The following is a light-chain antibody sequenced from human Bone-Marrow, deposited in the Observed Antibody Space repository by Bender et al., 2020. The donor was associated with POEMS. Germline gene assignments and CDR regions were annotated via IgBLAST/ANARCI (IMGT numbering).Light chain of an antibody. V-gene: IGLV6-57*01. CDR1: SGSIASNY. Sequence: NFLLTQPHSVSESPGKTVTISCTRSSGSIASNYVQWYQRRPGNSPTTVIYEDDQRPSGVPDRFSGSKSGTSASLAISGLRSEDEADYYCAAWDDRLRGLFGGGTKLTVL. CDR3: AAWDDRLRGL. J-gene: IGLJ3*02. CDR2: EDD.